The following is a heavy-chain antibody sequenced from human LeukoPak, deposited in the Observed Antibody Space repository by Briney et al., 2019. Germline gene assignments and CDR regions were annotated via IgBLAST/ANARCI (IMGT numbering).Heavy chain of an antibody. Sequence: SETLSLTCAVYGGSFSGYYWSWIRQPPGKGLEWIGEINHSGSTNYNPSLKSRVTISVDTSKNQFSLKLSSVTAADTAVYYCARLRNRGDPPRNNNKYYYYYYMDVWGKGTTVTISS. V-gene: IGHV4-34*01. CDR1: GGSFSGYY. CDR2: INHSGST. CDR3: ARLRNRGDPPRNNNKYYYYYYMDV. D-gene: IGHD1-14*01. J-gene: IGHJ6*03.